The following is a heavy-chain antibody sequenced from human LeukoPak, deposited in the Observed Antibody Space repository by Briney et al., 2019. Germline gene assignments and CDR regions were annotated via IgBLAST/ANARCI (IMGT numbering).Heavy chain of an antibody. CDR3: AKDVFYCSGGSCRYYYYYGMDV. D-gene: IGHD2-15*01. CDR2: ISGSGGST. Sequence: GGSLRLSCAASGFTSSSYAMSWVRQAPGKGLEWVSAISGSGGSTYYADSVKGRFTISRDNSKNTLYLQMNSLRAEDTAVYYCAKDVFYCSGGSCRYYYYYGMDVWGKGTTVTVSS. J-gene: IGHJ6*04. V-gene: IGHV3-23*01. CDR1: GFTSSSYA.